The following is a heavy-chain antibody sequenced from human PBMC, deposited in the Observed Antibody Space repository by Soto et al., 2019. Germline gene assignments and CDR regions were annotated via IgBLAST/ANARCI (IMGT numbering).Heavy chain of an antibody. CDR1: GDSVSSGSHH. CDR3: ARDLVAIGGRVYAFDL. D-gene: IGHD2-21*01. CDR2: IYFTGRT. Sequence: QVQLQESGPGLVRPSETLSLTCTVAGDSVSSGSHHWNWIRQAPGKGLEWIGSIYFTGRTNHNPSLKSRVTISVDKSKNHLSLNLTSVTAADTAVYYCARDLVAIGGRVYAFDLWGQGTMVTVSS. V-gene: IGHV4-61*03. J-gene: IGHJ3*01.